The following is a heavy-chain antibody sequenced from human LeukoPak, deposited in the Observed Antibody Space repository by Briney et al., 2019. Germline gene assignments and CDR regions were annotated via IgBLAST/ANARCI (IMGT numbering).Heavy chain of an antibody. J-gene: IGHJ3*02. CDR3: ASSSGYYADAFDI. D-gene: IGHD3-22*01. CDR2: IYYSGST. Sequence: SETLSLICTVSGGSISSSSYYWGWIRQPPGKGLEWIGSIYYSGSTYYNPSLKSRVTISVDTSKNQFSLKLSSVTAADTAVYYCASSSGYYADAFDIWGQGTMVTVSS. V-gene: IGHV4-39*07. CDR1: GGSISSSSYY.